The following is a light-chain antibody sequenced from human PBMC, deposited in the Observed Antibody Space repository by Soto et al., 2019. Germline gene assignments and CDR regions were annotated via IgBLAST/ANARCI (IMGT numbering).Light chain of an antibody. V-gene: IGKV4-1*01. Sequence: DIVLTQSPDSLAVSLGERATINCKSSQTVFFRPNNKDYLTWYQQKPGQPPKRLISWASTRESGVPDRFSGSGSGTDFTLTINSLQAEDAAVYYCHQDYHLPYNFGQGTKLEIK. CDR2: WAS. CDR1: QTVFFRPNNKDY. J-gene: IGKJ2*01. CDR3: HQDYHLPYN.